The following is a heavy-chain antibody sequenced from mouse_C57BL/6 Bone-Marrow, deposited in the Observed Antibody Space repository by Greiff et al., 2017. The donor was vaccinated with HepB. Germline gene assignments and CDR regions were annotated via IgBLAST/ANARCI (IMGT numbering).Heavy chain of an antibody. Sequence: EVKLQESGGGLVQPGGSLKLSCAASGFTFSDYYMYWVRQTPEKRLEWVAYISNGGGSTYYPDTVEGRFTISRDNAKNTLYLQMSRLKSEDTAMYYCARPDLLQYAMDYWGQGTSVTVSS. D-gene: IGHD2-1*01. CDR3: ARPDLLQYAMDY. V-gene: IGHV5-12*01. J-gene: IGHJ4*01. CDR2: ISNGGGST. CDR1: GFTFSDYY.